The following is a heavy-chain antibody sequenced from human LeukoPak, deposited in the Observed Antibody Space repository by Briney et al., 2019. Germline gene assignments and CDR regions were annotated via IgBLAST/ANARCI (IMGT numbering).Heavy chain of an antibody. D-gene: IGHD6-6*01. CDR2: IYYSGST. CDR1: GGSMTSYY. CDR3: VRGYSWSSYRDAFDL. V-gene: IGHV4-59*01. Sequence: SETLSLTCNVSGGSMTSYYWSWIRQTPEKGLEWIGYIYYSGSTNYNPSLKSRVTISVDTSKNQFSLKVTSVTAADTAVYCCVRGYSWSSYRDAFDLWGQGTTLTVSS. J-gene: IGHJ3*01.